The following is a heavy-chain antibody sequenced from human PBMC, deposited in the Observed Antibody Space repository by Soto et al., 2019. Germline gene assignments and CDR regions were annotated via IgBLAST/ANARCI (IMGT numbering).Heavy chain of an antibody. D-gene: IGHD6-13*01. V-gene: IGHV4-4*02. J-gene: IGHJ5*02. CDR3: ARDLYSSSWYRSGQTNWFDP. Sequence: ETLSLTCAVSGDSISSNKWWSWVRQPPEKGLEWIGEMYHTGSTNYNPSLKSRVTISVDKSKNTLYLQMNSLRAEDTAVYYCARDLYSSSWYRSGQTNWFDPWGQGTLVTVSS. CDR1: GDSISSNKW. CDR2: MYHTGST.